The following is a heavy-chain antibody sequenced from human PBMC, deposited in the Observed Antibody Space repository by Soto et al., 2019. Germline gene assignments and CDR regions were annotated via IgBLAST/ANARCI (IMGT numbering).Heavy chain of an antibody. CDR2: IYYSGRT. CDR3: ARGESMLPGVITSTIDD. D-gene: IGHD2-8*01. J-gene: IGHJ4*02. CDR1: GGSISSYY. V-gene: IGHV4-59*08. Sequence: PSETLSLTCSVSGGSISSYYWSWIRQPPGKGLEWIGYIYYSGRTYYNPSLRSRFSISVDTSKNQFFLKMRSATAADTAVYYCARGESMLPGVITSTIDDWGLGTLVTVAS.